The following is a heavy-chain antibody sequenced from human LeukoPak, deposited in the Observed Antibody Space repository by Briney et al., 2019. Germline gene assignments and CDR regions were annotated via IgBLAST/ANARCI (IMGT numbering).Heavy chain of an antibody. CDR3: ARRVGVALDY. CDR1: GGSISSGNYY. CDR2: MYTSGST. D-gene: IGHD2-21*01. Sequence: SQTLSLTCTVSGGSISSGNYYWSWIRQPAGEGLEWIGRMYTSGSTNYNPSLKSRVTISIDTSKNQFSLKLSSVTAADTAVYYCARRVGVALDYWGQGTLVTVSS. V-gene: IGHV4-61*02. J-gene: IGHJ4*02.